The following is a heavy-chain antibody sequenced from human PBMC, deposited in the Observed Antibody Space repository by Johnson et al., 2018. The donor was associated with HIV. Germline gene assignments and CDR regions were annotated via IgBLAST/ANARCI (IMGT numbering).Heavy chain of an antibody. J-gene: IGHJ3*02. CDR2: IGTAGDT. Sequence: VQLVESGGGLIQPRGSLRLSCAASGFSVTSNDMNWVRQAPGKGLEWVSAIGTAGDTYYPGSVKGRFTISRENAKNSLYLQMNSLRAGDTAVYYCARGERFGGTQEAFDIWGQGTMVTVSS. D-gene: IGHD1-26*01. CDR1: GFSVTSND. V-gene: IGHV3-13*01. CDR3: ARGERFGGTQEAFDI.